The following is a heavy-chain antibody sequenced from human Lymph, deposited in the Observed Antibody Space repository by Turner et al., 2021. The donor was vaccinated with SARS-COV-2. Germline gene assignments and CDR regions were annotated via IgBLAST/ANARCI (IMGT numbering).Heavy chain of an antibody. D-gene: IGHD3-22*01. J-gene: IGHJ4*02. V-gene: IGHV3-23*01. CDR1: GSTFSSYA. CDR2: MSSSGGDT. Sequence: EVQLLESGGGLVQPGGSLRVSCAASGSTFSSYAMSWVRQAPGKGLELVSAMSSSGGDTYYADSVMGRFTISRDNSKNTLYLQMNSLRAEDTAVYYCAKGVRGAMIVVVIPYFDYWGQGTLVTVPS. CDR3: AKGVRGAMIVVVIPYFDY.